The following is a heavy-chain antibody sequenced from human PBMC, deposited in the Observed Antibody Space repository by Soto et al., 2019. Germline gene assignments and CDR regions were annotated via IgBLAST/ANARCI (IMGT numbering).Heavy chain of an antibody. CDR3: ARDRHDSSYSSSWYYYYYGMDV. D-gene: IGHD6-13*01. V-gene: IGHV3-7*01. J-gene: IGHJ6*02. CDR2: IKQDGSEK. CDR1: GFTFSSYW. Sequence: GGSLRLSCAASGFTFSSYWMSWVRQAPGKGLEWVANIKQDGSEKYYVDSVKGRFTISRDNAKNSLYLQMNSLRAEDTAVYYCARDRHDSSYSSSWYYYYYGMDVWGQGTTVTVSS.